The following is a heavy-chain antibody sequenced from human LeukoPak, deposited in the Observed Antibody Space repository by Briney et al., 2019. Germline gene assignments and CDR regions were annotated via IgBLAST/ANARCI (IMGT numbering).Heavy chain of an antibody. CDR1: GGSFRGYY. CDR3: ARGFPRYYYGSGSYFGY. J-gene: IGHJ4*02. Sequence: PSETLSLTCAVYGGSFRGYYWSWIRQPPGKGLEWIGEINHSGSTNYDPSLKSRVTISVDTSKNQFSLKLSSVTAADTAVYYCARGFPRYYYGSGSYFGYWGQGTLVTVSS. D-gene: IGHD3-10*01. CDR2: INHSGST. V-gene: IGHV4-34*01.